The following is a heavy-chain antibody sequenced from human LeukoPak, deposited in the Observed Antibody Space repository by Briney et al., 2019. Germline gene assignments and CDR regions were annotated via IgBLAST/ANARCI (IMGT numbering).Heavy chain of an antibody. V-gene: IGHV4-31*03. D-gene: IGHD3-16*02. CDR1: GGSISSGGYY. CDR3: ARVFDDYVWGSYRYIDY. J-gene: IGHJ4*02. Sequence: PSETLSLTCTVSGGSISSGGYYWSWIRQHPGKGLEWIGYIYYSGSTYYNPSLKSRVTISVDTSKNQFSLKLSSVTAADTAVYYCARVFDDYVWGSYRYIDYWGQGTLVTVSS. CDR2: IYYSGST.